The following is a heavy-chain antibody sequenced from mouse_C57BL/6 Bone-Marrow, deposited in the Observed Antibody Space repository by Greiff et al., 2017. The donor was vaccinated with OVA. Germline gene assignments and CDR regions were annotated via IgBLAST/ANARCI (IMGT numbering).Heavy chain of an antibody. Sequence: QVHVKQPGAELVKPGASVKMSCKASGYTFTSYWITWVKQRPGQGLEWIGDIYPGSGSTNYNEKFKSKATLTVDTSSSTAYMQLSSLASEDSAVYYCAKAFAYWGQGTLVTVSA. CDR3: AKAFAY. V-gene: IGHV1-55*01. CDR1: GYTFTSYW. J-gene: IGHJ3*01. CDR2: IYPGSGST.